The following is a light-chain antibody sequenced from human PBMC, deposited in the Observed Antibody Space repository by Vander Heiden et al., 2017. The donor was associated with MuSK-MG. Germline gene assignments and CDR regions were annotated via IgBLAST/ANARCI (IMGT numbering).Light chain of an antibody. CDR1: QGISNY. CDR3: QKYNGAPFT. CDR2: AAS. Sequence: DIQMTQSPSSLSASVGDRVTITCRASQGISNYLAWYQQKPGKVPKLLIYAASTLQSAVPSRFSGSGSGTDFTLTIISLQPEDVTTYYCQKYNGAPFTFGPGTKVDIK. V-gene: IGKV1-27*01. J-gene: IGKJ3*01.